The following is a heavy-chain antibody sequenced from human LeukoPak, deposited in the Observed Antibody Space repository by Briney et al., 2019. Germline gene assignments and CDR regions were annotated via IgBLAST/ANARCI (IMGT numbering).Heavy chain of an antibody. CDR3: AKEISGRITMIVVVITGLDH. V-gene: IGHV3-23*01. Sequence: GGSLRLSCAASGFTFYSYAMSWVRQAPGKGLEWVSGISASGGSTYYADSVKGRFTISRDNSKNTLYLQMNSLRAEDTAVYYCAKEISGRITMIVVVITGLDHWGQGTLVTVSS. D-gene: IGHD3-22*01. CDR2: ISASGGST. CDR1: GFTFYSYA. J-gene: IGHJ4*02.